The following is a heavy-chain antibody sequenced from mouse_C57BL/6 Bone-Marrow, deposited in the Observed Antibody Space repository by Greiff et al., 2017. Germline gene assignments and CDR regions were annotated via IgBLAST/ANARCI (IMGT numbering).Heavy chain of an antibody. J-gene: IGHJ2*01. D-gene: IGHD1-1*01. V-gene: IGHV1-43*01. Sequence: EVQLQQSGPELVKPGASVKISCKASGYSFTGYYMHWVKQSSEKSLEWIGEINPSTGGTSYNQKFKGKATLTVDKSSSTAYMQLKSLTSEDSAVYYCARAPMFITTVVVDYWGQGTTLTVSS. CDR2: INPSTGGT. CDR3: ARAPMFITTVVVDY. CDR1: GYSFTGYY.